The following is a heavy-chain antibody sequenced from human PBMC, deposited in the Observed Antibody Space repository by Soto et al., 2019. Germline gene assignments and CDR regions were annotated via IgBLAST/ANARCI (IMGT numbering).Heavy chain of an antibody. CDR1: GFTFSSYA. J-gene: IGHJ6*03. CDR3: AKDSPYYYYYHMDV. Sequence: PGGSLRLSCASSGFTFSSYAMSWVRQAPGKGLEWVSAISGSGGSTYYADSVKGRFTISRDNSKHTLYLQMNSLRAEDTAVYYCAKDSPYYYYYHMDVWGKGTTVTVSS. CDR2: ISGSGGST. V-gene: IGHV3-23*01.